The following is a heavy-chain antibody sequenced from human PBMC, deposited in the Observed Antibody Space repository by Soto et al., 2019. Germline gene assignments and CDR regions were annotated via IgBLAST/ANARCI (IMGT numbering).Heavy chain of an antibody. CDR3: ARPDYGSGSDPDY. D-gene: IGHD3-10*01. J-gene: IGHJ4*02. V-gene: IGHV3-30-3*01. CDR1: GFTFSSYA. CDR2: ISYDGSNK. Sequence: QVQLVESGGGVVQPGRSLRLSCAASGFTFSSYAMQWVRQAPGKGLEWVAVISYDGSNKYYADSVKGRFTISRDNSKNTLYLQMNSLRAEDTAVYYCARPDYGSGSDPDYWGQGTLVTVSS.